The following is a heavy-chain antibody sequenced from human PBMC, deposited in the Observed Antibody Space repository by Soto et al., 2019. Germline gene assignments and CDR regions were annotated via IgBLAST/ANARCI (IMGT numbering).Heavy chain of an antibody. D-gene: IGHD6-13*01. CDR2: ISSSSSYI. Sequence: EVQLVESGGGLVKPGGSLRLSCAASGFTFSSYSMNWVRQAPGKGLEWVSSISSSSSYIYYADSVKGRFTISRDNAKNSLYLQMNSLRAEDTAVYYCARASGGYSSSWSDYWGQGTLVTVSS. V-gene: IGHV3-21*01. CDR1: GFTFSSYS. CDR3: ARASGGYSSSWSDY. J-gene: IGHJ4*02.